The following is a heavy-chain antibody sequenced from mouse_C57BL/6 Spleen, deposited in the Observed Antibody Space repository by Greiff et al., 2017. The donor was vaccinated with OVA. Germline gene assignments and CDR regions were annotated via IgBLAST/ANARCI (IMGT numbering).Heavy chain of an antibody. J-gene: IGHJ4*01. Sequence: QVHVKQSGAELVKPGASVKLSCKASGYTFTSYWMHWVKQRPGRGLEWIGRIDPNSGGTKYNEKFKSKATLTVDKPSSTAYMQLSSLISEDSAVYYCARWGYAMDYWGQGPSVTVSS. CDR3: ARWGYAMDY. CDR1: GYTFTSYW. V-gene: IGHV1-72*01. CDR2: IDPNSGGT.